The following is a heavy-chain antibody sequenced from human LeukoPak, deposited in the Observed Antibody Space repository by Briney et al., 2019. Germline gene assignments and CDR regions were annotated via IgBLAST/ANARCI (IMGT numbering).Heavy chain of an antibody. Sequence: GGSLRLSCAASGFTFSDYYMSWIRQAPGKGLEWVSYISSSGSTIYYADSVKGRFTISRDNAKNSLYLQMNSLRAEDTAVYYCSRRAIRRLEYYFDYWGQGTLVTVSS. CDR2: ISSSGSTI. V-gene: IGHV3-11*01. CDR3: SRRAIRRLEYYFDY. D-gene: IGHD4-17*01. CDR1: GFTFSDYY. J-gene: IGHJ4*02.